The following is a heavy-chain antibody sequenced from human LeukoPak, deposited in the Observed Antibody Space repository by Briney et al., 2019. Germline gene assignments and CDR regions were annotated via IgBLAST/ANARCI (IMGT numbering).Heavy chain of an antibody. D-gene: IGHD3-9*01. CDR3: ARLSKGRYFDYIFDN. CDR2: IYYTGST. V-gene: IGHV4-39*01. J-gene: IGHJ4*02. CDR1: GGSLSSTEFY. Sequence: PSETLSLTCTVSGGSLSSTEFYWGWLRQPPGKGLQWLGNIYYTGSTYYNPSLNSRVAMSVDTSQNQFSLKMASVTAADTAVYYCARLSKGRYFDYIFDNWGQGTLVTVSS.